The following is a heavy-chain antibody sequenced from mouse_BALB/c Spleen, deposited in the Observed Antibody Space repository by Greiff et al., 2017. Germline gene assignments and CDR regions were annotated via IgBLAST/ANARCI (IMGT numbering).Heavy chain of an antibody. V-gene: IGHV5-6*01. CDR3: ARLGTGTDAMDY. Sequence: EVQGVESGGDLVKPGGSLKLSCAASGFTFSSYGMSWVRQTPDKRLEWVATISSGGSYTYYPDSVKGRFTISRDNAKNTLYLQMSSLKSEDTAMYYCARLGTGTDAMDYWGQGTSVTVSS. J-gene: IGHJ4*01. D-gene: IGHD4-1*01. CDR2: ISSGGSYT. CDR1: GFTFSSYG.